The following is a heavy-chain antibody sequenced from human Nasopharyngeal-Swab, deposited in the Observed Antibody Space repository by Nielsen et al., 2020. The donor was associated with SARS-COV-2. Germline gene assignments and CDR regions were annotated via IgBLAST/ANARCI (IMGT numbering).Heavy chain of an antibody. Sequence: GGSLRLSCAASGFTFSDYYMSWVRQAPGKGLEWVAVISYDGSNKYYADSVKGRFTISRDNSKNTLYLQMNSLRAEDTAVYYCAKEDASKQLAEDWGQGTLVTVSS. J-gene: IGHJ4*02. CDR3: AKEDASKQLAED. D-gene: IGHD6-13*01. CDR1: GFTFSDYY. CDR2: ISYDGSNK. V-gene: IGHV3-30*18.